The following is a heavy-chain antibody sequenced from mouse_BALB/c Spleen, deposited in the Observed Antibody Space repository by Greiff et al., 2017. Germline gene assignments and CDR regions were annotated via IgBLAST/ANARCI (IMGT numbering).Heavy chain of an antibody. D-gene: IGHD2-3*01. V-gene: IGHV10S3*01. J-gene: IGHJ4*01. CDR1: GFTFNTNA. Sequence: EVQLVETGGGLVQPKGSLKLSCAASGFTFNTNAMNWVRQAPGKGLEWVARIRSKSNNYATYYADSVKDRFTISRDDSQSMLYLQMNNLKTEDTAMYYCVRDHAGYSSAMDYWGQGTSVTVSS. CDR2: IRSKSNNYAT. CDR3: VRDHAGYSSAMDY.